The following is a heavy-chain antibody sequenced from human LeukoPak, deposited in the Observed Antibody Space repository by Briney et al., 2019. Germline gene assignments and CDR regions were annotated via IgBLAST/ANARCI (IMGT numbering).Heavy chain of an antibody. J-gene: IGHJ2*01. CDR2: ISSSRSYV. CDR3: AGVECGGGCHPVSSYWYFDL. CDR1: GFTFSRNS. D-gene: IGHD2-21*02. Sequence: GGSLRLSCEASGFTFSRNSMNWVRQAPGKGLEWVSSISSSRSYVYYADPVKGRFTISRDNANTSLVLQMNSLSAEDPAFYYSAGVECGGGCHPVSSYWYFDLWGRGTLVTVSS. V-gene: IGHV3-21*04.